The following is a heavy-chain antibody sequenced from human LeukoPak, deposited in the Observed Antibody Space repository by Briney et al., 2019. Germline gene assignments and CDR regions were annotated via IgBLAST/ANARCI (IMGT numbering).Heavy chain of an antibody. Sequence: SETLSLTCTVSGGSIYAYYWNWIRQPAGKGLEWIGRIYTSGGTNYNPSLKSRVTMSVDRSKNQFSLEVRFVTAADTAVYYCARVRWFGDLSNSDAFDIWGQGRMVTISA. CDR2: IYTSGGT. CDR1: GGSIYAYY. D-gene: IGHD3-10*01. V-gene: IGHV4-4*07. J-gene: IGHJ3*02. CDR3: ARVRWFGDLSNSDAFDI.